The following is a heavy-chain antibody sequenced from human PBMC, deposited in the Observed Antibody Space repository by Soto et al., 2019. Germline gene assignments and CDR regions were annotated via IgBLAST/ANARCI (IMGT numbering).Heavy chain of an antibody. J-gene: IGHJ6*02. Sequence: SGPTLVNPTHTLTLTCSFSGFSLNTGGVAVGWIRQPPGKALEWLALIYWNDTKQYSPSLKTRLTVTKDTSKNQVVLTVTKLSPVDTGTYYCAHKLRYLDPMDVWGQGTTVTVSS. CDR1: GFSLNTGGVA. D-gene: IGHD3-9*01. V-gene: IGHV2-5*01. CDR2: IYWNDTK. CDR3: AHKLRYLDPMDV.